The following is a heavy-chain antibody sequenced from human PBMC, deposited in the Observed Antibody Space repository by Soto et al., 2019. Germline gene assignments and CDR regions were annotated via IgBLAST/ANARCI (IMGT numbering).Heavy chain of an antibody. Sequence: PSETLSLTCTVSGGSVSSYYWSWIRQSPGKGLEWIGFIYYSGSTKYKPSLKSRVTISVDTSKNQFSLKVSSATAADTAVYYCARHANRKYGLYYFDDWGLGALVTVDS. CDR2: IYYSGST. J-gene: IGHJ4*02. V-gene: IGHV4-59*08. CDR3: ARHANRKYGLYYFDD. D-gene: IGHD2-15*01. CDR1: GGSVSSYY.